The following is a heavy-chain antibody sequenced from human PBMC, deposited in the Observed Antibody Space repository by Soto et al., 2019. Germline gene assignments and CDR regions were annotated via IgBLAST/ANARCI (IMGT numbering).Heavy chain of an antibody. Sequence: GWLRRPGTASGCTFSGYAMSWVRQAPGKGLEWVSTINGSGGSTYYADSVMGRFTISRDNSKNTLYLQMNTLRVEDTAVYSCAKDSDYYASGSYSVYWGQGTPVTVSS. V-gene: IGHV3-23*01. CDR1: GCTFSGYA. D-gene: IGHD3-10*01. CDR3: AKDSDYYASGSYSVY. CDR2: INGSGGST. J-gene: IGHJ4*02.